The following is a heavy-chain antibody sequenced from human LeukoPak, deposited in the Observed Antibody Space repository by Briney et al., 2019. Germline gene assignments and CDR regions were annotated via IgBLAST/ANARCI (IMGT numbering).Heavy chain of an antibody. D-gene: IGHD3-22*01. V-gene: IGHV3-33*08. J-gene: IGHJ6*02. CDR1: GFSFSNAW. CDR2: IWYDGSNK. Sequence: GGSLRLSCAASGFSFSNAWMNWVRQAPGKGLEWVAVIWYDGSNKYYADSVKGRFTISRDNSKNTLYLQMNSLRAEDTAVYYCARELYYYDSSGYYYSQLGSYGMDVWGQGTTVTVSS. CDR3: ARELYYYDSSGYYYSQLGSYGMDV.